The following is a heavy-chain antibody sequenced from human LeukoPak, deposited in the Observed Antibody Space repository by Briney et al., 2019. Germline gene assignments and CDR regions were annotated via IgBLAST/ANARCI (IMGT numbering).Heavy chain of an antibody. D-gene: IGHD2-15*01. CDR3: ARSYCGGGSCYWGSFDI. Sequence: PSETLSLTCTVSGGSISSYYWSWIRQPPGKGLEWIGYINYSGSNTYNPSLKSRVAISVDTSKNQFSLKLSSVTAADTDVYYCARSYCGGGSCYWGSFDIWGQGTMVTVSS. CDR1: GGSISSYY. J-gene: IGHJ3*02. CDR2: INYSGSN. V-gene: IGHV4-59*01.